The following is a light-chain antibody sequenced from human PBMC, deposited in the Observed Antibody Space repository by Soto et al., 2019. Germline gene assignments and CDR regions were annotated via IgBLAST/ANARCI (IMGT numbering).Light chain of an antibody. J-gene: IGKJ4*01. CDR3: QQYNNWPLT. V-gene: IGKV3-15*01. CDR1: QSFISN. CDR2: XLS. Sequence: MVITQWPSTRAVCPGTRSTLSCRSSQSFISNVFWYQHRPGXAPXLXXXXLSTRANGVPARFSGSGSGTVFTLTISSLQSEDFAVYYCQQYNNWPLTFGGGTKVDIK.